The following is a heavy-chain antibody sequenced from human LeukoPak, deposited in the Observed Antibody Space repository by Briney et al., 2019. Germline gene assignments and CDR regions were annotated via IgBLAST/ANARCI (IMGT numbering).Heavy chain of an antibody. Sequence: GGSLRLSCAASGFTFSDYYMSWIRQAPGKGLEWVSYISSSGSTIYYADSVKGRFTISRDNAKNLLYLQMNSLRAEDTAVYYGAGEANGDYWYFDLWGHGTLVTVSS. CDR2: ISSSGSTI. CDR1: GFTFSDYY. D-gene: IGHD3-10*01. CDR3: AGEANGDYWYFDL. V-gene: IGHV3-11*04. J-gene: IGHJ2*01.